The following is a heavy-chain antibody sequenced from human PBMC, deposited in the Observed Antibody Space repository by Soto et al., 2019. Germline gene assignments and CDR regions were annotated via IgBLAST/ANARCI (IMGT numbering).Heavy chain of an antibody. CDR3: ARRERWYYYFDY. Sequence: QVQLQESGPGLVKPSQTLSLPCTVSGGSISSGDYYWSWIRKPPGKGLEWIGYIYYSGSTYYNPSLKSRVTISVDTSKNQFSLELSSVTAADTAVYYCARRERWYYYFDYWGQGTLVTVSS. V-gene: IGHV4-30-4*01. CDR2: IYYSGST. CDR1: GGSISSGDYY. J-gene: IGHJ4*02. D-gene: IGHD6-13*01.